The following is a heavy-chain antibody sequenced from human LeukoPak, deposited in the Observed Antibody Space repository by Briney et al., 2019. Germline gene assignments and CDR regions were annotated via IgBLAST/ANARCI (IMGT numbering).Heavy chain of an antibody. CDR2: IYYSGST. V-gene: IGHV4-59*01. CDR3: ARASLEWGAAYGDLYFDY. D-gene: IGHD4-17*01. Sequence: PSETLSLTCTVSGGSISGYYWSWIRQPPGKGLEWTGYIYYSGSTDYNPSLKSRVTISVDTSKNQFSLKLSSVTAADTAVYYCARASLEWGAAYGDLYFDYWGQGTLVTVSS. CDR1: GGSISGYY. J-gene: IGHJ4*02.